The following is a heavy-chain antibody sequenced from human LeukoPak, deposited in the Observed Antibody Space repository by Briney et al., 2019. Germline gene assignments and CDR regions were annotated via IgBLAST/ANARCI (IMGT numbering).Heavy chain of an antibody. D-gene: IGHD2-2*02. Sequence: SETLSLTCAVSGGSISSGGYSWSWIRQPPGKGLEWIGYIYHSGSTYYNPSLKSRVTISVDRSKNQFSLKLSSVTAADTAVYYCARGVGYCSSTSCYNWCWFDPWGQGTLVTVSS. CDR2: IYHSGST. V-gene: IGHV4-30-2*01. CDR3: ARGVGYCSSTSCYNWCWFDP. CDR1: GGSISSGGYS. J-gene: IGHJ5*02.